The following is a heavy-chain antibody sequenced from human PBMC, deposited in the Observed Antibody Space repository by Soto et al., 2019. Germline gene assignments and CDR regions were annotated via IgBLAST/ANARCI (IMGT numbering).Heavy chain of an antibody. CDR3: ARVAMVARGIDS. J-gene: IGHJ4*02. CDR2: ITPGGDNT. V-gene: IGHV3-23*01. CDR1: GFTFTSHA. Sequence: PGGSLRLSCAASGFTFTSHAMNWVRQAPGKGLEWVSGITPGGDNTYYADSVKGRFTISRDNSKNTVYLQMNSLRAEDTAVYYCARVAMVARGIDSWGQGTLVTVSS. D-gene: IGHD2-8*01.